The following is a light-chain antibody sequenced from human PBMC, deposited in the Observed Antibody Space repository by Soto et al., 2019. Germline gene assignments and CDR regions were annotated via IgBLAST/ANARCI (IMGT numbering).Light chain of an antibody. CDR3: QQWPRVN. J-gene: IGKJ5*01. CDR2: DAS. CDR1: QGISSA. Sequence: AIQLTQSPSSLSASVGDRVTITCRASQGISSALAWYQQKPGKAPKLLIYDASSLESGVPSRFSGSGSGTDFTLTISSLQPEDFAEYYCQQWPRVNFGKGTRLEIK. V-gene: IGKV1-13*02.